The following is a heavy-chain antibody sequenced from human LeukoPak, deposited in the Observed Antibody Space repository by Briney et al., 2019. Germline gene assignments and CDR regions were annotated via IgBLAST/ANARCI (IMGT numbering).Heavy chain of an antibody. J-gene: IGHJ4*02. CDR2: INHSGST. CDR3: ARWGHFDTSGYFVVDY. Sequence: SETLSLTCAVYGGSFSGYYWSWIRQPPGKGLEWVGEINHSGSTNYNPSLKSRVTISVDTFKNQCSLKLSSVTAADTAVYYCARWGHFDTSGYFVVDYWGQGTLVTVSS. V-gene: IGHV4-34*01. CDR1: GGSFSGYY. D-gene: IGHD3-22*01.